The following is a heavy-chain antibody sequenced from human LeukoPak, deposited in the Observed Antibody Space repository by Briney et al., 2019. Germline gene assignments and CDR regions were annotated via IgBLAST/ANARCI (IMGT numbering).Heavy chain of an antibody. Sequence: RASVKVSCKASGYTFTSYGISWVRQAPGQGLEWMGWISAYNGNTNYAQKLQGRVTMTTDTSTSTAYMELSSLRSEDTAVYYCARPGLSDYGSGSYLGVYWGQGTLVTVSS. J-gene: IGHJ4*02. CDR2: ISAYNGNT. CDR3: ARPGLSDYGSGSYLGVY. V-gene: IGHV1-18*01. D-gene: IGHD3-10*01. CDR1: GYTFTSYG.